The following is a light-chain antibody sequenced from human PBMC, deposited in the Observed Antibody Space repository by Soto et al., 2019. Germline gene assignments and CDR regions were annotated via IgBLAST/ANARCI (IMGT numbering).Light chain of an antibody. Sequence: DIVMTQSPDSLAVSLGERATINCKSSRNILYSSNNKNYLAWYQQKPGQPHKLLIYWASTRESGVPDRFSGSGSGTDFTLTISSLQAEDVAVYYCQQYYSAPLTFGGGTNVEIK. J-gene: IGKJ4*01. CDR2: WAS. V-gene: IGKV4-1*01. CDR3: QQYYSAPLT. CDR1: RNILYSSNNKNY.